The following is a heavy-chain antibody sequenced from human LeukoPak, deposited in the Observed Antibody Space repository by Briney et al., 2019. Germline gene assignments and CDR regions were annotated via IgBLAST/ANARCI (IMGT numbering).Heavy chain of an antibody. CDR1: SGSFSGYY. CDR2: INHSGST. Sequence: SETLSLTCAVYSGSFSGYYWSWIRQPPGKGLEWIGEINHSGSTNYNPSLKSRVTISVDTSKNQFSLKLSSVTAADTAVYYCARGRWEGAFDIWGQGTMVTVSS. J-gene: IGHJ3*02. V-gene: IGHV4-34*01. D-gene: IGHD1-26*01. CDR3: ARGRWEGAFDI.